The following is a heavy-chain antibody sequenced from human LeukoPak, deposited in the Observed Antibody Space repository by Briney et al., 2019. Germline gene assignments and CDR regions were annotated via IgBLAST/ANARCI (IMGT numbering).Heavy chain of an antibody. Sequence: ASVKVSCKASGYIFTSHYIHWMRQAPGHGLECMGMINPSGGSTSYAQKFQGRVTMTRDMSMSTVYLELSSLRSEDTAVYYCARAYSTSSPFDYWGQGTLVTVSS. CDR3: ARAYSTSSPFDY. CDR2: INPSGGST. D-gene: IGHD6-6*01. V-gene: IGHV1-46*01. CDR1: GYIFTSHY. J-gene: IGHJ4*02.